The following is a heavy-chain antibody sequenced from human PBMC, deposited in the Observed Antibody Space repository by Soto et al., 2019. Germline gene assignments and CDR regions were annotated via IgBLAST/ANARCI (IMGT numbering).Heavy chain of an antibody. D-gene: IGHD2-2*01. Sequence: PSETLSLTCAVSGDSITSIYHWAWIRQPPGRGLEWVASIYHSGTTYYNPSLKSRVTISVDTSKNHFSLNLRSVTAADSAVYYCARGYQPLHRFDYWGLGTRVTVSS. CDR1: GDSITSIYH. CDR3: ARGYQPLHRFDY. CDR2: IYHSGTT. J-gene: IGHJ4*02. V-gene: IGHV4-38-2*01.